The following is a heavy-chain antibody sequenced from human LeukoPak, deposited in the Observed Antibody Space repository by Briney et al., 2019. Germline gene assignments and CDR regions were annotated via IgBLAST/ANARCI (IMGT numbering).Heavy chain of an antibody. CDR2: FNPNSGGT. V-gene: IGHV1-2*02. CDR3: ARPGWGSYEGNWFDP. J-gene: IGHJ5*02. Sequence: ASVKVSCKASGYTFTGYYMHWVRQAPGQGLEWMGWFNPNSGGTNYAQKFQGRVTMTRDTSISTAYMELSRLRSDDTAVYYCARPGWGSYEGNWFDPWGQGTLVTVSS. D-gene: IGHD1-26*01. CDR1: GYTFTGYY.